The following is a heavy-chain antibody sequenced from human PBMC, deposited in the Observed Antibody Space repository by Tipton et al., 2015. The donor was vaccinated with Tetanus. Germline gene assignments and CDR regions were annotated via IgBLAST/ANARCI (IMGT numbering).Heavy chain of an antibody. CDR2: INHSGST. D-gene: IGHD3-10*01. Sequence: TLSLTCAVYGGSFSGYYWSWIRQPPGKGLEWIGEINHSGSTNYNPSLKSRVTISVDTSKNQFSLKLSSVTAADTAVYYCARGPTYYYGSGSQTKYYYYYYGMDVWGQGTTVTVSS. J-gene: IGHJ6*02. CDR1: GGSFSGYY. CDR3: ARGPTYYYGSGSQTKYYYYYYGMDV. V-gene: IGHV4-34*01.